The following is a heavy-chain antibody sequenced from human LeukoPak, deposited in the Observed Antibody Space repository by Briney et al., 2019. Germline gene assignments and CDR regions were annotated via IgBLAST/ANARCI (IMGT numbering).Heavy chain of an antibody. Sequence: ASVKVSCKASGYTFTRYAMHWVRQVSGQRLEWMGWINAANGNTKYSEKLKGRLTISRDTSATTVYMELTSLRSEDTALYYCARESFGSSRPSDYWGQGTLVTVSS. CDR1: GYTFTRYA. D-gene: IGHD2-2*01. CDR3: ARESFGSSRPSDY. CDR2: INAANGNT. V-gene: IGHV1-3*01. J-gene: IGHJ4*02.